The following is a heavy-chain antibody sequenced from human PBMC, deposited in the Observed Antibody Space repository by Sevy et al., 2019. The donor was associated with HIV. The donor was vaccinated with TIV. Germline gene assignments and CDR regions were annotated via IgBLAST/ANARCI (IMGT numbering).Heavy chain of an antibody. V-gene: IGHV4-59*08. J-gene: IGHJ4*01. D-gene: IGHD3-3*01. CDR1: GDSVSGSS. Sequence: SETLSLFCSVSGDSVSGSSWSWIRQPPGKGLEWIGNIFESGNTNYYPSLKTRATISVDTSKNQFSLQLASVAAADTAVYYCARLNFWTGYYPAMYYFDTWGRGTLVTVS. CDR3: ARLNFWTGYYPAMYYFDT. CDR2: IFESGNT.